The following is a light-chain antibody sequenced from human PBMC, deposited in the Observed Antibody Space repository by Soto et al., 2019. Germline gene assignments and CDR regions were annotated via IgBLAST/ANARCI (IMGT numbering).Light chain of an antibody. J-gene: IGKJ1*01. Sequence: EIVLTQSPGTLSLSPGQRATLSCRASQSVSSSYLAWYQQKPGQAPRPLIYGASSRATGIPDRFSGSGSGTDVSLTISRLEAEDFSVYYCRQYGSSPWTFGQGTKVEIK. V-gene: IGKV3-20*01. CDR1: QSVSSSY. CDR3: RQYGSSPWT. CDR2: GAS.